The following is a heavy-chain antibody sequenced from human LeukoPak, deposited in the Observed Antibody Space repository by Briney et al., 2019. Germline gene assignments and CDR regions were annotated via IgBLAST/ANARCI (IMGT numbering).Heavy chain of an antibody. CDR1: GFTFSSYS. V-gene: IGHV3-21*01. D-gene: IGHD3-3*01. CDR2: ISSSSSYI. J-gene: IGHJ6*03. CDR3: ARDGDKGYYYYYMDV. Sequence: GGSLRLSCAASGFTFSSYSMNWVRQAPGKGLEWVSSISSSSSYIYYADSVKGRFTISRDNAKNSLYLQMNSLRAEDTAVYYCARDGDKGYYYYYMDVWGKGTTVTVSS.